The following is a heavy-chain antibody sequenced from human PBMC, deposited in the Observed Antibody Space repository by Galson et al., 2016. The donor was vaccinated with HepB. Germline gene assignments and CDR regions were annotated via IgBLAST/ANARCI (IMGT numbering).Heavy chain of an antibody. CDR1: GYTFTSYS. CDR2: ISAKFGLT. V-gene: IGHV1-18*01. Sequence: SVKVSCKASGYTFTSYSFIWVRQAPGQGLEWVGWISAKFGLTNYAQNLQGRVTMTTDTSSSTAYMELRGLRSDDTAIYYCARAVPLPLCGGDCYSSFYFDFWGQGTLVTVSS. D-gene: IGHD2-21*02. J-gene: IGHJ4*02. CDR3: ARAVPLPLCGGDCYSSFYFDF.